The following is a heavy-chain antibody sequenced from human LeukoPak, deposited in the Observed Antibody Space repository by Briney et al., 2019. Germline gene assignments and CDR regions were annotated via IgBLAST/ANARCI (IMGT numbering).Heavy chain of an antibody. J-gene: IGHJ4*02. D-gene: IGHD6-6*01. CDR1: GFTFSSYG. CDR3: AKVGARGFDS. Sequence: PRGSLRLSCAASGFTFSSYGMHWVRQAPGKGLEWVAFIRYDGSNKYYADSVKGRFTISRDNSKNTLYLQMNSLRAEDTAVYYCAKVGARGFDSWGQGTLVTVSS. CDR2: IRYDGSNK. V-gene: IGHV3-30*02.